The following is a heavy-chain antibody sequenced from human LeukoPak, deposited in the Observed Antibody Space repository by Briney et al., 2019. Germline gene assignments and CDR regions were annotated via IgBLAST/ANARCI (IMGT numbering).Heavy chain of an antibody. Sequence: PSETLSLTCTVFGGSISSYYWSWIRQPPGKGLEWIGYIYYSGSTNYNPSLKSRVTISVDTSKNQFSLKLSSVTAADTAVYYCASITMIVPGYFDYWGQGTLVTVSS. CDR3: ASITMIVPGYFDY. D-gene: IGHD3-22*01. V-gene: IGHV4-59*01. CDR2: IYYSGST. J-gene: IGHJ4*02. CDR1: GGSISSYY.